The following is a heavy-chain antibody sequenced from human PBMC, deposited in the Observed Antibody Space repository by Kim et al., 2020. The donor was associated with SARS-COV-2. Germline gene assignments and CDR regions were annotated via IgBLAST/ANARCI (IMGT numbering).Heavy chain of an antibody. CDR1: GYTFTSYG. D-gene: IGHD2-8*01. Sequence: ASVKVSCKASGYTFTSYGISWVRQAPGQGLEWMGWISAYNGNTNYAQKLQGRVTMTTDTSTSTAYMELRSLRSDDTAVYYCARSPPYCTNGVCYQLAGDYWGQGTLVTVSS. J-gene: IGHJ4*02. V-gene: IGHV1-18*01. CDR3: ARSPPYCTNGVCYQLAGDY. CDR2: ISAYNGNT.